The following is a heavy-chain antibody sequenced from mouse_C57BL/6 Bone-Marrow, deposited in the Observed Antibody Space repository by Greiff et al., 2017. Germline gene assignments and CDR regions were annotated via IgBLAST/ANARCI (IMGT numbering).Heavy chain of an antibody. Sequence: VKLMESGPGLVQPSQSLSITCTVSGFSLTSYGVHWVRQSPGKGLEWLGVIWSGGSTDYNAAFISRLSISKDNSKSQVFFKMTSLQADDTAIYYCSSDYGKIYAMDYWGQGTSVTVSS. CDR3: SSDYGKIYAMDY. J-gene: IGHJ4*01. CDR1: GFSLTSYG. V-gene: IGHV2-2*01. CDR2: IWSGGST. D-gene: IGHD1-1*02.